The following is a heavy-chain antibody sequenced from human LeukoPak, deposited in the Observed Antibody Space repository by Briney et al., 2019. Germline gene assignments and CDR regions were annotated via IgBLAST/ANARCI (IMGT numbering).Heavy chain of an antibody. CDR2: ISGSGGST. D-gene: IGHD3-22*01. CDR3: AKEITVYYYDSSGAVDY. J-gene: IGHJ4*02. Sequence: GGSLRLSCAASGFTFSNYAMSWVRQAPGKGLEWVSAISGSGGSTYYADSVKGRFTISRDNSKNTLYLQMNSLRAEDTAVYYCAKEITVYYYDSSGAVDYWGQGTLVTVSS. CDR1: GFTFSNYA. V-gene: IGHV3-23*01.